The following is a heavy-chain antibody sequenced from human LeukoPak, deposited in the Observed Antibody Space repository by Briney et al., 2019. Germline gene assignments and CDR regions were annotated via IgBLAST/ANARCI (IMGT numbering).Heavy chain of an antibody. CDR3: ARDIEVLTGYYLDY. CDR1: GFTFSSYG. V-gene: IGHV3-33*01. Sequence: GGSLRLSCAASGFTFSSYGMHWVRQAPGKGLEWVAVIWYDGSNKYYADSVKGRFTISRDNSKNTLYLQMNSLRAEGTAVYYCARDIEVLTGYYLDYWGQGTLVTVSS. CDR2: IWYDGSNK. J-gene: IGHJ4*02. D-gene: IGHD2-21*02.